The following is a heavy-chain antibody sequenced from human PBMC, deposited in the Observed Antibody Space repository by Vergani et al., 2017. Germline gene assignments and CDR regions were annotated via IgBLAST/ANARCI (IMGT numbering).Heavy chain of an antibody. Sequence: QVQLQESGPGLVKPSETLSLTCTVSGGSISSYYWSWIRQPAGKGLEWIGRIYTSGSTNNNPSLKSRVTISVDTSKNQFSLKLSSVTAADTAVYYCARGLQNYSPTNFDYWGQGTLVTVSS. D-gene: IGHD1-7*01. CDR2: IYTSGST. V-gene: IGHV4-4*07. CDR3: ARGLQNYSPTNFDY. J-gene: IGHJ4*02. CDR1: GGSISSYY.